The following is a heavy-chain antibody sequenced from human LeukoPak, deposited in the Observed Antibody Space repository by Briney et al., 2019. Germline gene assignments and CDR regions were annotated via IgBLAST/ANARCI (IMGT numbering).Heavy chain of an antibody. J-gene: IGHJ1*01. CDR1: GGSISSSSYY. CDR3: VTPPRDCFQPGGN. CDR2: IYYSGST. Sequence: SETLSLTCTVSGGSISSSSYYWGWIRQPPGKGLEWIGSIYYSGSTYYNPSLKSRVTISVDTSKNQFSLKLSSVTAADTAVYSVVTPPRDCFQPGGNWGQGPWSPSPQ. V-gene: IGHV4-39*07. D-gene: IGHD2-21*01.